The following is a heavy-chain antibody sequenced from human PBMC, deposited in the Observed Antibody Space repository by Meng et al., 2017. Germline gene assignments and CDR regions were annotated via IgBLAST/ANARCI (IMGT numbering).Heavy chain of an antibody. Sequence: GESLKTSCAACGFTSSSNDMHWVRQATGKGLEWASAIGTAGDTYYADSVKGRFAISRDNARNSLYLQMNSLRAEDTAVYYCARVEWGLLGWYFDYWGQGTLVTGSS. J-gene: IGHJ4*02. CDR2: IGTAGDT. D-gene: IGHD1-26*01. CDR1: GFTSSSND. CDR3: ARVEWGLLGWYFDY. V-gene: IGHV3-13*01.